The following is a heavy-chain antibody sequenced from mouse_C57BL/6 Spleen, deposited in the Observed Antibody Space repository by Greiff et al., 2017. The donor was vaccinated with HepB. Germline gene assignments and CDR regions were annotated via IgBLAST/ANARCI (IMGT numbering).Heavy chain of an antibody. D-gene: IGHD2-5*01. J-gene: IGHJ3*01. CDR1: GFTFSDYG. V-gene: IGHV5-17*01. CDR2: ISSGSSTI. Sequence: EVQLQQSGGGLVKPGGSLKLSCAASGFTFSDYGMHWVRQAPEKGLEWVAYISSGSSTIYYADTVKGRFTISRDNAKNTLFLQMTSLRSEDTAMYYCARPGYYSNPAWFAYWGQGTLVTVSA. CDR3: ARPGYYSNPAWFAY.